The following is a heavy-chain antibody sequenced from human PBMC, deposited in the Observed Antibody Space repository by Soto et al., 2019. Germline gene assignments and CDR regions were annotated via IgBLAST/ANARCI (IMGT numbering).Heavy chain of an antibody. CDR1: GYTFTSYA. V-gene: IGHV1-3*01. J-gene: IGHJ5*02. Sequence: ASVKVSCKASGYTFTSYAMHWVRQAPGQRLEWMGWINAGNGNTKYSQKLQGRVTMTTDTSTSTAYMELRSLRSDDTAVYYCARVLTVTTGWWFDPWGQGTLVTVSS. CDR2: INAGNGNT. CDR3: ARVLTVTTGWWFDP. D-gene: IGHD4-17*01.